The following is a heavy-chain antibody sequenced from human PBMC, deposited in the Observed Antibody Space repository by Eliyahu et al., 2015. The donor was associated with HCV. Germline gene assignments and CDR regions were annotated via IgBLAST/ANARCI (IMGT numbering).Heavy chain of an antibody. V-gene: IGHV3-74*01. Sequence: EVQLVESGGGLVQPGGSLRLSXAASXXXFRSXWMHWXRXXPGKGLVWVSRINSDGSSTSYADSVKGRFTISRDNAKNTLYLQMNSLRAEDTAVYYCASSYGDERAFDYWGQGTLVTVPS. CDR1: XXXFRSXW. J-gene: IGHJ4*02. D-gene: IGHD4-17*01. CDR2: INSDGSST. CDR3: ASSYGDERAFDY.